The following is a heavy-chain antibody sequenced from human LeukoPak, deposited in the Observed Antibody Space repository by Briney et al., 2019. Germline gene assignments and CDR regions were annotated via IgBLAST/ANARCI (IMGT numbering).Heavy chain of an antibody. CDR3: ARGGYCSSTSCYHVDY. CDR2: IYPGDSDT. D-gene: IGHD2-2*01. CDR1: GYSFTSYW. J-gene: IGHJ4*02. V-gene: IGHV5-51*01. Sequence: GESLKISCKDSGYSFTSYWIGWVRQMPGKGLEWMGIIYPGDSDTRYSPSFQGQVTISADKSISTAYLQWSSLKASDTAMYYCARGGYCSSTSCYHVDYWGQGTLVTVSS.